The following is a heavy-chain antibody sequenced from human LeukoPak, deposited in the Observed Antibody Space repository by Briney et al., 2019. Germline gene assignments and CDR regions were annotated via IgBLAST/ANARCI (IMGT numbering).Heavy chain of an antibody. CDR3: ARRRDSGSLQHFDY. D-gene: IGHD1-26*01. CDR2: ISNSDSIT. Sequence: PGGSLRPSCAASGFTFRDYYMSWIRQAPGKGLEWVSYISNSDSITKYADSVKGRITISRDNAKNSVYLQMNSLRAEDTAVYYCARRRDSGSLQHFDYWGQGTLVTVSS. V-gene: IGHV3-11*01. CDR1: GFTFRDYY. J-gene: IGHJ4*02.